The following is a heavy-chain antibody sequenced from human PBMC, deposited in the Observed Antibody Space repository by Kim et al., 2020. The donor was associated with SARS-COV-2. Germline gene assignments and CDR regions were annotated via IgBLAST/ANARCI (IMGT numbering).Heavy chain of an antibody. V-gene: IGHV1-18*01. D-gene: IGHD6-13*01. J-gene: IGHJ3*02. CDR3: ARVGSSWLPRRDAFDI. Sequence: ASVKVSCKASGYTFTSYGISWVRQAPGQGLEWMGWISACNGNTNYAQKLQGRVTMTTDTSTSTAYMELRSLRSDDTAVYYCARVGSSWLPRRDAFDIWGQGTMVTVSS. CDR1: GYTFTSYG. CDR2: ISACNGNT.